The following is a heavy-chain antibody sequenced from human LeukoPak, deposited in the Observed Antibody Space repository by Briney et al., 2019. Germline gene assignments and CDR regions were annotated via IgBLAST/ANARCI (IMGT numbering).Heavy chain of an antibody. J-gene: IGHJ4*02. Sequence: GGSLRLSCAASGFAFSNYAMPWVRQAPGKGLEWVSTISGSGDSTYYADSVKGRFTISRDNSKNTLYLQMNSLRAEDTAVYYCASFLGGDSGYWGQGTLVTVSS. CDR2: ISGSGDST. CDR3: ASFLGGDSGY. D-gene: IGHD2-21*02. V-gene: IGHV3-23*01. CDR1: GFAFSNYA.